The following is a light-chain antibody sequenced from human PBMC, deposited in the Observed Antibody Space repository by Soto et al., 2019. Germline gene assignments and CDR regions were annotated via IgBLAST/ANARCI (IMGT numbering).Light chain of an antibody. J-gene: IGKJ4*02. CDR2: KAS. CDR3: QQHNSFSRT. V-gene: IGKV1-5*03. CDR1: QSISTW. Sequence: DIQMTQSGSALSACVGDRVTITCRASQSISTWLAWYQQKPGKAPKLLIYKASSLESGVPSRFSVCGSRTESTLAISSRQPDESATQYCQQHNSFSRTLGGGTKVDIK.